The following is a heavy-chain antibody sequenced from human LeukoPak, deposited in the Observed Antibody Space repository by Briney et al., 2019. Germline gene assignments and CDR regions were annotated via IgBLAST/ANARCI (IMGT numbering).Heavy chain of an antibody. CDR2: IYTGGGT. CDR3: AHYDFWSGHALDI. D-gene: IGHD3-3*01. Sequence: GGSLRLSCAPSESIVSGNYMTWVRQAPGKGLEWLSVIYTGGGTYYADSVKGRFTISRDTSKTTVYLQMNSLRGDDTAIYYCAHYDFWSGHALDIWGQGTMVTVSS. CDR1: ESIVSGNY. J-gene: IGHJ3*02. V-gene: IGHV3-66*01.